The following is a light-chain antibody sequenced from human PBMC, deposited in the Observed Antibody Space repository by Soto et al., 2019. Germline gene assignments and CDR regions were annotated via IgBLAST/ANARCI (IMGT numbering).Light chain of an antibody. CDR1: SSDIGDYNY. CDR3: SSYTSSSTYV. Sequence: QSVLTQPPSASGSPGQSVTFSCTGTSSDIGDYNYVSWYQQHPGKAPKLMIYEVTKRPSGVPDRFSGSKSGNTASLTISGLQAEDEADYYCSSYTSSSTYVFGTGTKVTVL. V-gene: IGLV2-8*01. J-gene: IGLJ1*01. CDR2: EVT.